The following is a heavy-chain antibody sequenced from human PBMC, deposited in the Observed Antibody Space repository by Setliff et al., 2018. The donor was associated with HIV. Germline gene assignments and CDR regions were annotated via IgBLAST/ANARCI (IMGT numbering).Heavy chain of an antibody. D-gene: IGHD3-10*01. CDR1: GYIFTSYD. V-gene: IGHV1-8*03. CDR3: ARALRGFHGSGTQFYYYLDV. Sequence: ASVKVSCKASGYIFTSYDVNWVRQAPGQGLEWMGWMDPNNGRTTYAQNFQGRVTITRDTSVGTAYMELSSLRSEDTAVYYCARALRGFHGSGTQFYYYLDVWGKGTTVTVSS. CDR2: MDPNNGRT. J-gene: IGHJ6*03.